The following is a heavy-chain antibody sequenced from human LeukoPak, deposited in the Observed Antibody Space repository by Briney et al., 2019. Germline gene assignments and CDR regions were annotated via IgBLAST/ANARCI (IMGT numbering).Heavy chain of an antibody. CDR3: ARLMRSEGSDGFGSDP. J-gene: IGHJ5*02. V-gene: IGHV1-2*06. D-gene: IGHD2-2*03. CDR2: INPNSGGT. Sequence: ASVKVSCKASGGTFSRYAISWVRQSPGQGLEWMGRINPNSGGTNYAQKFQGRVTMTRDTSISTAYMELSRLRSDDTAVYYCARLMRSEGSDGFGSDPWGQGTLVTVSS. CDR1: GGTFSRYA.